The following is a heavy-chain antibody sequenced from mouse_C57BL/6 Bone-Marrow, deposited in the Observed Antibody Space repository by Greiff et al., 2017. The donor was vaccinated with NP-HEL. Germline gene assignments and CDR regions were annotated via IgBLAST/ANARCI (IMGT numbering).Heavy chain of an antibody. V-gene: IGHV1-52*01. J-gene: IGHJ1*03. CDR1: GYTFTSYW. CDR3: ASLGGGYFDG. Sequence: QVQLQQPGAELVRPGSSVKLSCKASGYTFTSYWMHWVKQGPIQGLEWIGNIDPSDSETHYNQKFKDKATLTVDKSSSTAYMQLSSLTSEDSAVYDCASLGGGYFDGWGTGTTVTVSS. CDR2: IDPSDSET.